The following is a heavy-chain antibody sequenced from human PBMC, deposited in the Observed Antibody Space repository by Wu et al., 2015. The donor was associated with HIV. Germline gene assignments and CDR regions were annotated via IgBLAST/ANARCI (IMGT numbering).Heavy chain of an antibody. J-gene: IGHJ5*02. D-gene: IGHD6-13*01. Sequence: QVQLVQSGAEVKKPGASVKVSCKASGYTFTGYYMHWVRQAPGQGLEWMGWINPNSGGTNYAQKFQGRVTMTRDTSISTAYMELSRLRSDDTAVYYCARTVNFRGIAAEPNWFDPWGQGTLVTVSS. CDR1: GYTFTGYY. CDR2: INPNSGGT. CDR3: ARTVNFRGIAAEPNWFDP. V-gene: IGHV1-2*02.